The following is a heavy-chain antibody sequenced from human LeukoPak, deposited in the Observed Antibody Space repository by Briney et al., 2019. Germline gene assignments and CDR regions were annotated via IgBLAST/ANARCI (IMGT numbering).Heavy chain of an antibody. CDR3: ARLVGAERYLADY. J-gene: IGHJ4*02. CDR2: ISCDGSNK. V-gene: IGHV3-30-3*01. CDR1: GFTFSSYA. Sequence: PGRSLRLSCAASGFTFSSYAMHWVRQAPGKGLEWVAVISCDGSNKYYADSVKGRFTISRDNSKNTLYLQMNSLRAEDTAVYYCARLVGAERYLADYWGQGTLVTVSS. D-gene: IGHD1-26*01.